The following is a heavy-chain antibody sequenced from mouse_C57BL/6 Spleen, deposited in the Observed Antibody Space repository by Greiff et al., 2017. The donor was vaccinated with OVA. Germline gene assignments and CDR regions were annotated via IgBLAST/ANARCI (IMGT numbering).Heavy chain of an antibody. Sequence: QVQLQQPGAELVKPGASVKLSCKASGYTFTSYWMHWVKQRPGQGLEWIGMIHPHSGSTNYNEKFKSKATLTVDQSSSTAYMQLSSLTSEDSAVYYCARASNYYFDYGGQGTTLTVSS. CDR3: ARASNYYFDY. V-gene: IGHV1-64*01. CDR1: GYTFTSYW. CDR2: IHPHSGST. J-gene: IGHJ2*01. D-gene: IGHD2-5*01.